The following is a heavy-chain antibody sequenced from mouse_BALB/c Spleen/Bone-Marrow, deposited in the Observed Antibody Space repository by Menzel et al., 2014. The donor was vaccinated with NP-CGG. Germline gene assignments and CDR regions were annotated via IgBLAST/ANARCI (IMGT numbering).Heavy chain of an antibody. D-gene: IGHD2-14*01. V-gene: IGHV1-20*02. CDR3: ARGDYRFDEGYFDC. CDR2: INPYNGDT. Sequence: EVQLQQSGPELVKPGASVKISCKASSYSFTGYFMNWVMQSHGKSLEWIGRINPYNGDTFYNQKFKGKAILTVDKSSSTAHMELRSLASEDSAVYYCARGDYRFDEGYFDCWGQGTSLTVSS. CDR1: SYSFTGYF. J-gene: IGHJ2*02.